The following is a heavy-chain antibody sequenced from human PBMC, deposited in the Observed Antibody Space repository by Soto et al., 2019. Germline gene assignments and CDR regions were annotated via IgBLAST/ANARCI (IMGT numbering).Heavy chain of an antibody. CDR1: GGSITNYY. CDR2: VYYSGST. V-gene: IGHV4-59*01. Sequence: KTSETLSLTGTISGGSITNYYCSWIRQPPGKGLEWIGYVYYSGSTKYNPSLESRVTISADTSKNQFSLRVTSVTAADTAVYYCAKYRSSDADGYTLDFLGQGILVTVSS. D-gene: IGHD5-12*01. CDR3: AKYRSSDADGYTLDF. J-gene: IGHJ4*02.